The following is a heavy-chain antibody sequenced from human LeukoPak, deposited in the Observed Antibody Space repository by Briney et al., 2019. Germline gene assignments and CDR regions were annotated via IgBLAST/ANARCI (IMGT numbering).Heavy chain of an antibody. CDR1: GYTFTGYY. D-gene: IGHD2-15*01. J-gene: IGHJ4*02. V-gene: IGHV1-2*06. Sequence: ASVKVSCKASGYTFTGYYMHWVRQAPGQGLEWMGRINPNSGGTNYAQKFQGRVTMTRDTSISTAYMELSRLRSDDTAVYYCASVDCSGGSCYVGYWGQGTLVTVSS. CDR3: ASVDCSGGSCYVGY. CDR2: INPNSGGT.